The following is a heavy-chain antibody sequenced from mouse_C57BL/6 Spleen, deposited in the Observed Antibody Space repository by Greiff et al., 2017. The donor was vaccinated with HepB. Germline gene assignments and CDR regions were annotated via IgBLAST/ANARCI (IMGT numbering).Heavy chain of an antibody. V-gene: IGHV1-19*01. D-gene: IGHD2-3*01. CDR2: INPYNGGT. CDR3: AREVYDGYYRFAY. Sequence: EVKVVESGPVLVKPGASVKMSCKASGYTFTDYYMNWVKQSHGKSLEWIGVINPYNGGTSYNQKFKGKATLTVDKSSSTAYMELNSLTSEDSAVYYCAREVYDGYYRFAYWGQGTLVTVSA. J-gene: IGHJ3*01. CDR1: GYTFTDYY.